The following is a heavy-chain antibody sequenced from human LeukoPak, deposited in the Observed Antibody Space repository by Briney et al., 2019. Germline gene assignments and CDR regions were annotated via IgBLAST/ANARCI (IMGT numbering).Heavy chain of an antibody. CDR1: GGSISSYY. CDR2: IYYSGST. V-gene: IGHV4-59*08. D-gene: IGHD6-13*01. CDR3: ARLDGSSWYWFDP. Sequence: SETLSLTCTVSGGSISSYYWSWIRQPPGKGLEWIGYIYYSGSTNHNPSLKSRVTISVDTSKNQFSLKLSSVTAADTAVYYCARLDGSSWYWFDPWGQGTLVTVSS. J-gene: IGHJ5*02.